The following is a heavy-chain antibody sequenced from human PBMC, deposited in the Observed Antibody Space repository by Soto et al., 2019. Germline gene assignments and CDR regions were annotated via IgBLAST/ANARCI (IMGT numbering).Heavy chain of an antibody. Sequence: QVQLQESGPGLVEPSETLSLTCAVSGGSMSFYSWSWIRQPPGKGLEWIGYIHHSGDTDYNPSLKSRVTISVDRPQNQLSLKLTSVTTADTAVYYCARAHCINGICYAFDIWGPGTKVTVSS. V-gene: IGHV4-59*01. CDR1: GGSMSFYS. D-gene: IGHD2-8*01. CDR2: IHHSGDT. J-gene: IGHJ3*02. CDR3: ARAHCINGICYAFDI.